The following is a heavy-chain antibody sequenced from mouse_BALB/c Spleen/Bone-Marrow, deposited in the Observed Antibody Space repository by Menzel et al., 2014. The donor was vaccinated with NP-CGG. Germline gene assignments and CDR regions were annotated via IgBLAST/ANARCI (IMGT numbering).Heavy chain of an antibody. CDR3: AFITAIAY. V-gene: IGHV5-6*01. Sequence: EVMLVESGGDLVGPGGSLKLSCAASGFTFSSYGMSWVRQTPDKRLEWVATVGGGDSYTYYPDFVKGRFTISRDIAKNTLYLHMSSLKSEDTAMYYCAFITAIAYWGQGTLVTVSA. CDR2: VGGGDSYT. CDR1: GFTFSSYG. D-gene: IGHD1-1*01. J-gene: IGHJ3*01.